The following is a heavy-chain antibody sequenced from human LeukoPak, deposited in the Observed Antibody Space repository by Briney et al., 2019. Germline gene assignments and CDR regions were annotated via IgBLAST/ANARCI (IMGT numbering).Heavy chain of an antibody. CDR3: AREVGEDGYNPFDY. Sequence: SETLSLTCTVSGYSISSGYYWGWIRQPPGKGLEWIGSIYHSGSTYYNPSLKSRVTISVGTSKNQFSLKLSSVTAADTAVYYCAREVGEDGYNPFDYWGQGTLVTVSS. CDR2: IYHSGST. D-gene: IGHD5-24*01. CDR1: GYSISSGYY. J-gene: IGHJ4*02. V-gene: IGHV4-38-2*02.